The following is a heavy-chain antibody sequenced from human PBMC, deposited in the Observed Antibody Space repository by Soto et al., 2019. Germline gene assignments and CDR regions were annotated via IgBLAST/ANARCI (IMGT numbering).Heavy chain of an antibody. Sequence: PWGSLRLSCAASGFTFSTYAMHLVRQAPGKGLEWVAVIWYDGSNKYYADSVKGRFTISRDNSKNTLYLQMNSLRAEDTAVYYCARDPADLYGMDVWGQGTTVTVSS. V-gene: IGHV3-33*01. J-gene: IGHJ6*02. CDR1: GFTFSTYA. CDR2: IWYDGSNK. CDR3: ARDPADLYGMDV.